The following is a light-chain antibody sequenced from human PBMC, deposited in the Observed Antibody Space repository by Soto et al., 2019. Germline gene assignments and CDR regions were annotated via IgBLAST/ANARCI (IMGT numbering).Light chain of an antibody. CDR3: QQSYSSPPT. CDR2: DAS. V-gene: IGKV1-39*01. Sequence: DIQMTQSPSSLSASVGDRVTITCRASQNINSYLNWYQQRPGKAPKLLIHDASSLQSGVPSRFSGSGSGTDFTLTISSLQPEDFATYYCQQSYSSPPTFGQGTKVDIK. J-gene: IGKJ1*01. CDR1: QNINSY.